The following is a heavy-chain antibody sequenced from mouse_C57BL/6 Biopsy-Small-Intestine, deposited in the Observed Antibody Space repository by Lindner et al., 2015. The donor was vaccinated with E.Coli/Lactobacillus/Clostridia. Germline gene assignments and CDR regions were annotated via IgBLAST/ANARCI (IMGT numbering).Heavy chain of an antibody. D-gene: IGHD3-1*01. CDR3: ARDQIGHFGMDV. Sequence: SVKVSCKASGYTFSGYYMHWVRQAPGQGLEWMGRIYPNNGETNYAQKFQGRVTMTRDTSISTAYMELSRLTSDDTAVYYCARDQIGHFGMDVWGQGTTVTVSS. V-gene: IGHV1-53*01. CDR1: GYTFSGYY. CDR2: IYPNNGET. J-gene: IGHJ1*01.